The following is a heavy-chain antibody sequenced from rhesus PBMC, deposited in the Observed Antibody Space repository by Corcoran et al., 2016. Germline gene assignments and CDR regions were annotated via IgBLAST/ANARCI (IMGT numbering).Heavy chain of an antibody. CDR1: GFTFSSYG. V-gene: IGHV3S5*01. J-gene: IGHJ4*01. CDR3: AKEGGN. Sequence: EVQLVESGGGLVQPGGSLRLSCAASGFTFSSYGMSWVRQAPGKGREGVSYIRNGGGSTSDADSVKGRFTISRDNSKNTLSLQMNSLRAEDTAVYYCAKEGGNWGQGVLVTVSS. CDR2: IRNGGGST.